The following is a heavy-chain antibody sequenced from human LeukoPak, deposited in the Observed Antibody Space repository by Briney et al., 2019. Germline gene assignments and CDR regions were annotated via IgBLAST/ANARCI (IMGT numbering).Heavy chain of an antibody. V-gene: IGHV3-15*01. CDR1: GFIFTNAW. J-gene: IGHJ4*02. D-gene: IGHD1-7*01. CDR3: STDYLLDISGEWNFIDS. CDR2: IKTRDEGAAT. Sequence: PGGSLRLSCAASGFIFTNAWMSWVRQVPGGGLEWIGQIKTRDEGAATDYAAPVNGRFTILRDDSDNTLYLHMNSLKSDDTGVYHCSTDYLLDISGEWNFIDSWGQGTLVTVSS.